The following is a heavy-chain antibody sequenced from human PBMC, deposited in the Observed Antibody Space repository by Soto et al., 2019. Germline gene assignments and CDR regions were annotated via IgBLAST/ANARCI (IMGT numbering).Heavy chain of an antibody. Sequence: ASVKVSCKASGYTFTSYYMHWVQQAPGQGLEWMGIINPSGGSTSYAQKFQGRVTMTRDTSTSTVYMELSSLRSEDTAVYYCARDALIAAAGGEFDYWGQGTLVTVSS. CDR3: ARDALIAAAGGEFDY. CDR2: INPSGGST. CDR1: GYTFTSYY. D-gene: IGHD6-13*01. J-gene: IGHJ4*02. V-gene: IGHV1-46*03.